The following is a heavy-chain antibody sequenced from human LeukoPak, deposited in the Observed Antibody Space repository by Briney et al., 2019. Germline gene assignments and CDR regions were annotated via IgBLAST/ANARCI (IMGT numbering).Heavy chain of an antibody. Sequence: SETLSLTCTVSGGSISSYYWSWIRQPPGKGLEWIGEINHSGSTNYNPSLKSRVTISVDTSKNQFSLKLSSVTAADTAVYYCARDEYYYDSSGSFDYWGQGTLVTVSS. CDR2: INHSGST. D-gene: IGHD3-22*01. V-gene: IGHV4-34*01. CDR3: ARDEYYYDSSGSFDY. CDR1: GGSISSYY. J-gene: IGHJ4*02.